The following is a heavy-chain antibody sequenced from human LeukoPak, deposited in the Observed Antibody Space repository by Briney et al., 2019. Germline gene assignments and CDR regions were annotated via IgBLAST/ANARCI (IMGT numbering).Heavy chain of an antibody. Sequence: PGGSLRLSCAACGFTFSSYGMHWVRQAPGKGLEWVAVISFDATKKYYADSVKGRFTISRDNSKNTLYLQMNSLRAEDTAVYYCAKDSSADDSSGYSYYFDYWGQGTLVSVSS. D-gene: IGHD3-22*01. CDR2: ISFDATKK. V-gene: IGHV3-30*18. CDR1: GFTFSSYG. J-gene: IGHJ4*02. CDR3: AKDSSADDSSGYSYYFDY.